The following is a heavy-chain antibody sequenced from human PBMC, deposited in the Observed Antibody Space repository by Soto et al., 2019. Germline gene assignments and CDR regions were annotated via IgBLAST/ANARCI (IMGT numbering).Heavy chain of an antibody. Sequence: EVQLVESGGGLVQPGGSLRLSCAASGFTFTAYYMTWVRQAPGKGLEWVASIKKDGSEQYYVDSVKGRFTICRDNAKNSLYLQMNSLRAGDTALYYCSRENWFEDFWGQGTLVTVSS. V-gene: IGHV3-7*03. CDR1: GFTFTAYY. CDR2: IKKDGSEQ. CDR3: SRENWFEDF. D-gene: IGHD3-10*01. J-gene: IGHJ4*02.